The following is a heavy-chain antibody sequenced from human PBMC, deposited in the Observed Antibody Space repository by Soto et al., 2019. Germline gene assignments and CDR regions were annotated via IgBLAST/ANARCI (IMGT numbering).Heavy chain of an antibody. D-gene: IGHD2-21*02. CDR1: GYTFTSYY. V-gene: IGHV1-46*01. CDR2: INPSGGST. J-gene: IGHJ4*02. CDR3: ARATDPSGGYYYFDY. Sequence: ASVKVSCKASGYTFTSYYMHWVRQAPGQGLEWMGIINPSGGSTSYAQKFQGRVTMTTDTSTSTAYMELRSLRSDDTAVYYCARATDPSGGYYYFDYWGQGTLVTVSS.